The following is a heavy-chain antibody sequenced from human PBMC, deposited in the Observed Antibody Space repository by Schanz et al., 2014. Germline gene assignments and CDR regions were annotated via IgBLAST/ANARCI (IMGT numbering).Heavy chain of an antibody. V-gene: IGHV1-46*03. D-gene: IGHD6-13*01. J-gene: IGHJ4*02. CDR2: INPSGGST. CDR3: ARDEVDAAAGGNY. CDR1: GYTFTSDS. Sequence: QVQLVQSGAEVKKPGASVKVSCKASGYTFTSDSMHWVRQAPGQGLEWMGMINPSGGSTTYAQKFQGRVTMARDTSTSTVYMELSSLRSEDTAVYYCARDEVDAAAGGNYWGQGTLVTVSS.